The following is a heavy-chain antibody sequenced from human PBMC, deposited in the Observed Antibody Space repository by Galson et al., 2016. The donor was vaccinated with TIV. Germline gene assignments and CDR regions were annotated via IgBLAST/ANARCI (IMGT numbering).Heavy chain of an antibody. CDR3: ARDAAAYYDFWTGYYPFGQ. CDR1: GFTFRTYG. Sequence: SLRLSCAESGFTFRTYGMHWVRQAPGKGLEWVAIIWYDGSNEFYADSVKGRFTISGDNSKNTLYLQMNSLRVEDTAVYYCARDAAAYYDFWTGYYPFGQWGRGTLVTVSS. CDR2: IWYDGSNE. J-gene: IGHJ4*02. V-gene: IGHV3-33*01. D-gene: IGHD3-3*01.